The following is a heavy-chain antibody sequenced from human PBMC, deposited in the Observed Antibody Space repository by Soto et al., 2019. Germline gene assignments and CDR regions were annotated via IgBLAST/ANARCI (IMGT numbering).Heavy chain of an antibody. V-gene: IGHV1-69*12. J-gene: IGHJ2*01. CDR2: IIPIFGTA. CDR1: GGTFSSYA. Sequence: QVQLVQSGAEVKKPGSSVKVSCKASGGTFSSYAISWVRQAPGQELGWMGGIIPIFGTANYAQKFQGRVTITADESTSTAYMELSSLRSEDTAVYYCARVVTVVKSFHYWYFDLWGRGTLVTVSS. D-gene: IGHD2-15*01. CDR3: ARVVTVVKSFHYWYFDL.